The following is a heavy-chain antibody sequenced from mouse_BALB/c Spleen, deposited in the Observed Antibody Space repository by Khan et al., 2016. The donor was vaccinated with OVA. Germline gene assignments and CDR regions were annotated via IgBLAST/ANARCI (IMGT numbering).Heavy chain of an antibody. CDR3: ARVYGGDFDY. CDR1: GYSITTDYA. D-gene: IGHD1-1*01. V-gene: IGHV3-2*02. Sequence: EVQLVESGPGLVKPSQSQSLTCTVTGYSITTDYAWNWLRQFPGNKLEWMGFISYSGNTKYNPSLKSRISITRDTSKNQFFLQLKSVTTEDTARYYCARVYGGDFDYWGQGTTLTVSS. J-gene: IGHJ2*01. CDR2: ISYSGNT.